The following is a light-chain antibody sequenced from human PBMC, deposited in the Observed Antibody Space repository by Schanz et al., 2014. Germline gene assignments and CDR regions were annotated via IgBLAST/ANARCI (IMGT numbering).Light chain of an antibody. CDR1: QSISSW. J-gene: IGKJ1*01. CDR2: KAS. Sequence: DIQMTQSPSTLSASVGDRVTITCRASQSISSWLAWYQQKPGKAPKLLIYKASILQSGVPSRFSGSGSGADFTLTISSLQPEDVATYYCQKYSSALWTFGQGTKVEIK. CDR3: QKYSSALWT. V-gene: IGKV1-5*03.